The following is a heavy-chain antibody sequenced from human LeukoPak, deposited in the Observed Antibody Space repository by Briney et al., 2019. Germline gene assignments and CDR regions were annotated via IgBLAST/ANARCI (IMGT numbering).Heavy chain of an antibody. D-gene: IGHD6-13*01. CDR1: GFTFSSYG. J-gene: IGHJ4*02. CDR2: IWYDGSNK. CDR3: ARERGIAAAAAFDY. V-gene: IGHV3-33*01. Sequence: GGSLRLSCAASGFTFSSYGMHWARQAPGKGLEWVAVIWYDGSNKYYADSVKGRFTISRDNSKNTLYLQMNSLRAEDTAVYYCARERGIAAAAAFDYWGQGTLVTVSS.